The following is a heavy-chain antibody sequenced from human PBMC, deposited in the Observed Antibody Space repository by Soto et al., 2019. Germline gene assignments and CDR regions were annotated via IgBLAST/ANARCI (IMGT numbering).Heavy chain of an antibody. CDR1: GGTFTNFA. CDR2: IIPLFGPS. V-gene: IGHV1-69*06. D-gene: IGHD5-18*01. CDR3: ARDIRPGYSYAHGY. Sequence: QVQLVQSGPEMKRPGSSVKVSCKTSGGTFTNFAFTWVRQAPGQGLEWVAGIIPLFGPSHYTQKLEGRVTITADKSTSTVYMELTSLTAADTVVYYCARDIRPGYSYAHGYWGQGALVTVSS. J-gene: IGHJ4*02.